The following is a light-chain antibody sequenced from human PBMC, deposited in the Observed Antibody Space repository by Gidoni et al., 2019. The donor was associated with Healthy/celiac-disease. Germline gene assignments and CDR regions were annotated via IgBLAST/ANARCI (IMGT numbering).Light chain of an antibody. J-gene: IGKJ4*01. CDR2: DAS. Sequence: IQMTQSPSSLSASVGDRVTITCQASQDISNYLNLYQQKPGKAPKLLIYDASNLETGVPSRFSGSGSGTDFTFTISSLQPEDIATYYCQQYDNLPPGLTFGGGTKVEIK. V-gene: IGKV1-33*01. CDR3: QQYDNLPPGLT. CDR1: QDISNY.